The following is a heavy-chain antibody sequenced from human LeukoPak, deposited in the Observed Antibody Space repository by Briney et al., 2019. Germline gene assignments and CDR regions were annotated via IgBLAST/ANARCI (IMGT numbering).Heavy chain of an antibody. CDR3: AREISAAGGGSDF. J-gene: IGHJ4*02. Sequence: GGSLRLSCAASGFILRDFWMAWVRLAPGKGLEWVANIKQDGSEKYYLDSVKGRFTISRDNAKNSLYLQMNSLRAEDTALYYCAREISAAGGGSDFWGQGTLVTVSS. CDR1: GFILRDFW. D-gene: IGHD6-25*01. V-gene: IGHV3-7*01. CDR2: IKQDGSEK.